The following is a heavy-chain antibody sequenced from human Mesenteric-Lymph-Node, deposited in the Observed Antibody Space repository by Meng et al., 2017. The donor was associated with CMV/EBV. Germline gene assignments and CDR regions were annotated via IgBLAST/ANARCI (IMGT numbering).Heavy chain of an antibody. CDR3: ARVGASSSWCADY. J-gene: IGHJ4*02. V-gene: IGHV7-4-1*02. CDR2: INTNTGNP. CDR1: GYTFTSYA. Sequence: KGSGYTFTSYAMNGQRQAPGQGLEWMGWINTNTGNPTYAQGFTGRFVFSLHTSVSTAYLQTSTLKAEDTAVYCCARVGASSSWCADYWGQGTLVTVSS. D-gene: IGHD6-13*01.